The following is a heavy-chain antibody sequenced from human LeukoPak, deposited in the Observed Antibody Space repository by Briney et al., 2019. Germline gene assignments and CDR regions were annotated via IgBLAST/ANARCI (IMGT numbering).Heavy chain of an antibody. V-gene: IGHV4-39*01. D-gene: IGHD3-3*01. CDR3: ATPLGPWSGYYPKTSDY. Sequence: PSETLSLTCTVSGGSISSSSYYWGWIRQPPGKGLEWIGSIYYSGSTYYNPSLKSRVTISVDTSKNQFSLKLSSVTAADTAVYYCATPLGPWSGYYPKTSDYWGQGTLVTVSS. CDR2: IYYSGST. CDR1: GGSISSSSYY. J-gene: IGHJ4*02.